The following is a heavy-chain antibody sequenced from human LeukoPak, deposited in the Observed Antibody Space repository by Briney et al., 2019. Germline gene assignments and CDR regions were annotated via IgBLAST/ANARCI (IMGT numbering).Heavy chain of an antibody. CDR2: ISTSGST. CDR3: ARVRYSDSSVLTRKRSYYFDY. J-gene: IGHJ4*02. V-gene: IGHV4-4*07. D-gene: IGHD3-22*01. CDR1: GGSLSSYY. Sequence: SETLSLTCTVSGGSLSSYYWSWIRQPAGKGLESIGHISTSGSTNYNPSLTSRVTMSVDTSKNQFSLKLSSVTAADTAVYYCARVRYSDSSVLTRKRSYYFDYWGQGTLVTVSS.